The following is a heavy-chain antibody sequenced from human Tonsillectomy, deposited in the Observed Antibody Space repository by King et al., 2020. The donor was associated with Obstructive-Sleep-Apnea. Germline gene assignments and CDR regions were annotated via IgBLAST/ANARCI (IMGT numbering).Heavy chain of an antibody. V-gene: IGHV2-26*01. CDR3: ARIRYYYDSTGYYSYYFDY. D-gene: IGHD3-22*01. Sequence: VTLKESGPVLVKPTETLTLTCTVSGFSLSSGRVGVTWIRQPPGKALEWLAHILSNDEKSYSTSLKSILTISKDTSASQVVLTMTDMDPVDTATYYCARIRYYYDSTGYYSYYFDYWGQGTLVTVSS. CDR2: ILSNDEK. CDR1: GFSLSSGRVG. J-gene: IGHJ4*02.